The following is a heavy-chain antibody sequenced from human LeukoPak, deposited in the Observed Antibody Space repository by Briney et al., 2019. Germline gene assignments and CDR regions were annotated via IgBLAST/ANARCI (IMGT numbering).Heavy chain of an antibody. V-gene: IGHV1-69*13. CDR2: IIPIFGTA. D-gene: IGHD2-8*02. Sequence: ASVKVSCKASGGTFSSYAISWVRQAPGQGLEWMGGIIPIFGTANYAQKFQGRVTITADESTSTAYMELSSLRSEDTAVYYCATLVLTSPGFDPWGQGTLVTVSS. J-gene: IGHJ5*02. CDR3: ATLVLTSPGFDP. CDR1: GGTFSSYA.